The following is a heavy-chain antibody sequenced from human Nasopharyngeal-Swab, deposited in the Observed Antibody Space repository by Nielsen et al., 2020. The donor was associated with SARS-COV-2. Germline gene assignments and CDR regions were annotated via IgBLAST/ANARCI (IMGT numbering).Heavy chain of an antibody. CDR1: GESFSGHQ. CDR2: VNYGGIT. CDR3: ARGGEGVEPAPILGLGPYYFYFYMDV. D-gene: IGHD2-2*01. Sequence: SETLSLTCAVYGESFSGHQWSWVRQPPGKGLEWIGDVNYGGITNYYPSLKSRVIISVDTSKNQFSLKLKSVTGADTAVYFCARGGEGVEPAPILGLGPYYFYFYMDVWGKGTTVTVSS. J-gene: IGHJ6*03. V-gene: IGHV4-34*01.